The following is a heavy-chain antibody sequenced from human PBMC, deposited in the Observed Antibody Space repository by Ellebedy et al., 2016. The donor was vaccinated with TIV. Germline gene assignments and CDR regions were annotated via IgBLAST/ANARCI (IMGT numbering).Heavy chain of an antibody. CDR2: INSVGRRS. J-gene: IGHJ4*02. D-gene: IGHD1-26*01. CDR1: GLTFSSNW. V-gene: IGHV3-74*01. CDR3: ARDGIVRGQTEYYFDS. Sequence: PGGSLRLSCAASGLTFSSNWMHWVRQAPGKGLGWVSRINSVGRRSTYADSVKCRFTITRDNAKNTLYLQMNSLRAEDTAVYYCARDGIVRGQTEYYFDSWGQGTLVTVSS.